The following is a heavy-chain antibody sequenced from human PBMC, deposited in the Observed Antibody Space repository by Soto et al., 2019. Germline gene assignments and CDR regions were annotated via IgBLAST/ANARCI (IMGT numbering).Heavy chain of an antibody. CDR1: GFTFSSYG. V-gene: IGHV3-30*18. CDR2: ISYDGSNK. J-gene: IGHJ4*02. D-gene: IGHD3-22*01. Sequence: GGSLRLSCAASGFTFSSYGMHWVRQAPGKGLEWVAVISYDGSNKYYADSVKGRFTISRDNSKNTLYLQMNSLRAEDTAVYYCAKVVYDSSGYYYNYFDYWGQGTLVTVSS. CDR3: AKVVYDSSGYYYNYFDY.